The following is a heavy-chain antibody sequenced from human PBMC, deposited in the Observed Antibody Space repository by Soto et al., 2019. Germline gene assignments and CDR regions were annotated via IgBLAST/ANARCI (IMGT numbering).Heavy chain of an antibody. V-gene: IGHV1-46*01. Sequence: ASVKVSCKASGYTFTSYYMYWVRQAPGQGLEWMGIINPSGGSTSYAQKFQGRVTMTRDTSTSTVYMELSSLRSEDTAVYYCARVSEGHDFWSGYYTGSYYYYYGMDVWGQGTTVTVSS. CDR1: GYTFTSYY. CDR2: INPSGGST. J-gene: IGHJ6*02. D-gene: IGHD3-3*01. CDR3: ARVSEGHDFWSGYYTGSYYYYYGMDV.